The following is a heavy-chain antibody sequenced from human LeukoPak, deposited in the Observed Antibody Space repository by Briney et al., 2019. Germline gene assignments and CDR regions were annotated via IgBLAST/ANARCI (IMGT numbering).Heavy chain of an antibody. J-gene: IGHJ3*02. D-gene: IGHD2-21*01. V-gene: IGHV4-30-4*01. CDR1: GGSISSGDYY. Sequence: SETLSLTCTVSGGSISSGDYYWSWIRQPPGTGLEWIGYIYYSGSTYYNPSLKSRVTISVDTSMNQFSLKLSSVTAADTAVYYCARDLAVDDAFDIWGQGTMVTVSS. CDR2: IYYSGST. CDR3: ARDLAVDDAFDI.